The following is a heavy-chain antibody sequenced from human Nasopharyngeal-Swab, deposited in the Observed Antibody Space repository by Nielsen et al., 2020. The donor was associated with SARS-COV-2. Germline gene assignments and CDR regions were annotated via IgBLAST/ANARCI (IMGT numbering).Heavy chain of an antibody. CDR1: EFTFRDYW. D-gene: IGHD3-10*01. Sequence: GESLKISCVASEFTFRDYWMSWARQAPAKGPEWVASIKQDGSEKNYVDSVKGRFTISRDNAKNSLFLQMDSLRTEDTAFYYCARVGGRTSPMGSWGQGTLVTVSS. CDR3: ARVGGRTSPMGS. V-gene: IGHV3-7*01. CDR2: IKQDGSEK. J-gene: IGHJ4*02.